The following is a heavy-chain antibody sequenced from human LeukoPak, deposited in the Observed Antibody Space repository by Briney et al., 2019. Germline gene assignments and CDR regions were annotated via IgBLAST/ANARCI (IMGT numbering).Heavy chain of an antibody. CDR1: GFTFSSYG. Sequence: TGRSLRLSCAASGFTFSSYGMHWVRQAPGKGLEWVAVISYDGSNKYYADSVKGRFTISRDNSKNTLYLQMNSLRAEDTAVYYCAKGWVYYDSSGYFDYWGQGTLVTVSS. D-gene: IGHD3-22*01. CDR3: AKGWVYYDSSGYFDY. V-gene: IGHV3-30*18. CDR2: ISYDGSNK. J-gene: IGHJ4*02.